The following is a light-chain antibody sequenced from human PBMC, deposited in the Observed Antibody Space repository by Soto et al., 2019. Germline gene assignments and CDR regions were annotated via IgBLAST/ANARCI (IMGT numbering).Light chain of an antibody. J-gene: IGKJ1*01. CDR2: GAS. V-gene: IGKV3-20*01. CDR3: QQYGSSRT. Sequence: EIVLTQSPGTLSLSPGERATLYCRASQSVGSNYLAWYQQKPGQAPRLLIYGASSRATGIPDRFSGSGSGTDFTLTISRLEPEDFAVYYCQQYGSSRTFGQGTKVDIK. CDR1: QSVGSNY.